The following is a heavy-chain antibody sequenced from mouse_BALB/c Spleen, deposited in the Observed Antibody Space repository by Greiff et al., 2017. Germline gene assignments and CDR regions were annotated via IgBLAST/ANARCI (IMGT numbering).Heavy chain of an antibody. V-gene: IGHV1-80*01. CDR3: RGTTVVASMDY. CDR1: GYAFSSYW. CDR2: IYPGDGDT. Sequence: VKLLESGAELVRPGSSVKISCKASGYAFSSYWMNWVKQRPGQGLEWIGQIYPGDGDTNYNGKFKGKATLTADKSSSTAYMQLSSLTSEDSAVYFCRGTTVVASMDYWGQGTSVTVSS. J-gene: IGHJ4*01. D-gene: IGHD1-1*01.